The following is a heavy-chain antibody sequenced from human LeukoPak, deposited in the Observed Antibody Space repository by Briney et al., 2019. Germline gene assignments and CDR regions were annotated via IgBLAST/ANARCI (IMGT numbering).Heavy chain of an antibody. CDR3: ARGVGANTDDFDI. V-gene: IGHV3-21*01. CDR2: IISSYI. D-gene: IGHD1-26*01. CDR1: GFTFSSYA. J-gene: IGHJ3*02. Sequence: GGSLRLSCAASGFTFSSYATSWVRQAPGKGLEWVSSIISSYIYYADSVKGRFTISRDNAKNSLYLQMNSLRAEDTAVYYCARGVGANTDDFDIWGQGTMVTVSS.